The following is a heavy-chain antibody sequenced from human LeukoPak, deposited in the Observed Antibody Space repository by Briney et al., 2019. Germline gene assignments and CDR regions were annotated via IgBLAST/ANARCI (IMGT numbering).Heavy chain of an antibody. CDR2: IYYSGSA. V-gene: IGHV4-39*01. D-gene: IGHD4-17*01. Sequence: SETLSLTCTVSGGSVSSGTYYWSWIRQPPGKGLEWIGAIYYSGSAYYNPSLKSRVTISVDTSKNQFSLKVTSVTAADTAVYYCARAYGARPYYYFDYWGQGTLDTVSS. J-gene: IGHJ4*02. CDR1: GGSVSSGTYY. CDR3: ARAYGARPYYYFDY.